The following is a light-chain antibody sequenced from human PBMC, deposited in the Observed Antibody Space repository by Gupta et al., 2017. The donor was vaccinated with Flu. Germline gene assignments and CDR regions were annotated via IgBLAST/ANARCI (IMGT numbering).Light chain of an antibody. J-gene: IGLJ3*02. Sequence: QSALTQPASVSGSPGQSITISCTGTNSDVGAYNLVSWYPQHPGKAPLLMIYEGSQRPSGVSNRFSGFKSDNTASLTISGLQAEDEAHYYCCSYAGKRTWVFGGGTKVTVL. V-gene: IGLV2-23*01. CDR1: NSDVGAYNL. CDR2: EGS. CDR3: CSYAGKRTWV.